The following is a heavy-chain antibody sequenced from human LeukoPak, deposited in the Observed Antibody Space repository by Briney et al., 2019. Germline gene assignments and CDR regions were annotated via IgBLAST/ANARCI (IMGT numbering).Heavy chain of an antibody. J-gene: IGHJ6*03. D-gene: IGHD2-15*01. CDR3: ARGYCSGGSCSRPYYYYMDV. Sequence: ASVKVSCKASGYTFTSYYMHWVRQAPGQGLEWMGIINPSGGSTSYAQKFQGRVTMTRDTSTSTVYMELSSLRSEDTAVYYCARGYCSGGSCSRPYYYYMDVWGKGTTVTVSS. CDR2: INPSGGST. V-gene: IGHV1-46*03. CDR1: GYTFTSYY.